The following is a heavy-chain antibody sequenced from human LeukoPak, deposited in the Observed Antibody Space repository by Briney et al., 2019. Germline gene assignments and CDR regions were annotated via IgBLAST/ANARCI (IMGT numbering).Heavy chain of an antibody. D-gene: IGHD3-10*01. V-gene: IGHV1-2*06. J-gene: IGHJ4*02. CDR1: GYTFTGYY. CDR3: ARVRLVWFGGSAPDY. CDR2: INPNSGGT. Sequence: ASVKVSCKASGYTFTGYYMHWVRQAPGQGLEWMGRINPNSGGTNYAQKFQGRVTMTRDTSISTAYMEPSRLRSDDTAVYYCARVRLVWFGGSAPDYWGQGTLVTVSS.